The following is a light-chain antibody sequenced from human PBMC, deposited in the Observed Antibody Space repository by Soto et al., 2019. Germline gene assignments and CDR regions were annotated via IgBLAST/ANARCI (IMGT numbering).Light chain of an antibody. V-gene: IGKV1-5*03. Sequence: DIQMTQSPSTLSASVGDRVTITCRASQSISSWVAWYQQKPGKAPKVLIYKASRLESGVPSRFSGSGSGTEFTLTISSLQPDDFATYYCQQYNTYWTFGQGTKVEIK. CDR1: QSISSW. CDR3: QQYNTYWT. CDR2: KAS. J-gene: IGKJ1*01.